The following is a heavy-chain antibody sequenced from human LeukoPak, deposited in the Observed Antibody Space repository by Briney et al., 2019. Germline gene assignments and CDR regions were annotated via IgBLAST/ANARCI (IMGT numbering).Heavy chain of an antibody. D-gene: IGHD3-22*01. CDR1: LFTSSSYG. V-gene: IGHV3-33*01. CDR2: IWYDGSNK. Sequence: GGSLRLSCAASLFTSSSYGMHWVRQAPGKGLERVAVIWYDGSNKYRANSVKGGFTISKDNSKNTLYLQMNSLRTEDTAVYYCASSASGDSSGYYFWDDAFDIWGQGTMVTVSS. CDR3: ASSASGDSSGYYFWDDAFDI. J-gene: IGHJ3*02.